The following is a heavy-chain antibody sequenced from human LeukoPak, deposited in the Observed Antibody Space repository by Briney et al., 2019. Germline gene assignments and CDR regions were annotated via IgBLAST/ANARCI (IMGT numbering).Heavy chain of an antibody. CDR2: ISGGGGST. J-gene: IGHJ4*02. D-gene: IGHD3-10*01. CDR3: AKEITMIRGVIKLGFDY. Sequence: GGSLRLSCAVSGFTFSSYAMTWVRQAPGKGLEWVSAISGGGGSTYYADSVKGWFTISRDNSKNTLYLQMNSLRAEDTAVYYCAKEITMIRGVIKLGFDYWGQGTLVTVSS. V-gene: IGHV3-23*01. CDR1: GFTFSSYA.